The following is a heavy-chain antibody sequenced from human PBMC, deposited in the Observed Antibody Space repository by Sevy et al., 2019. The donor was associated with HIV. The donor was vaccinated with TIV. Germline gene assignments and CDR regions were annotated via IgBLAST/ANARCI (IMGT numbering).Heavy chain of an antibody. D-gene: IGHD6-19*01. CDR1: GFTFSSYA. Sequence: GGSLRLSCAASGFTFSSYAMHWVRQAPGKGLEWVAVISYDQSSKYYADSVKGRFTISRDNSKNTLYLQMNSLRAEDTAMYYCAKTERGYDSSGWYGCWGQGTLVTVSS. CDR2: ISYDQSSK. CDR3: AKTERGYDSSGWYGC. V-gene: IGHV3-30-3*02. J-gene: IGHJ4*02.